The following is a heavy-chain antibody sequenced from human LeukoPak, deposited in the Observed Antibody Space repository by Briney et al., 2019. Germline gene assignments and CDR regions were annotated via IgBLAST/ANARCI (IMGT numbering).Heavy chain of an antibody. D-gene: IGHD6-6*01. CDR2: IDSSGTTI. Sequence: GGSLRLSCAASGFTFSDYYMSWIRQAPGKGLEWVSYIDSSGTTIYYADSVKGRFTISRDNTKNSLYLQMNSLRAEDTAVYYCARAIAAASYYYYMDVWGKGTTVTVSS. J-gene: IGHJ6*03. CDR1: GFTFSDYY. V-gene: IGHV3-11*01. CDR3: ARAIAAASYYYYMDV.